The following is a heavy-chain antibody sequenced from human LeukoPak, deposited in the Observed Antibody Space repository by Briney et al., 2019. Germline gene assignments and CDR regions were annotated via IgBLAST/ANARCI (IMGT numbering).Heavy chain of an antibody. V-gene: IGHV3-21*01. Sequence: GGSLRLSCAASGFTFSSYAMSWVRQAPGKGLEWVSSISSSSSYIYYADSVKGRFTISRDNAKNSLYLQMNSLRAEDTAVYYCARDRGSTGTTEWFDPWGQGTLVTVSS. J-gene: IGHJ5*02. D-gene: IGHD1-1*01. CDR2: ISSSSSYI. CDR1: GFTFSSYA. CDR3: ARDRGSTGTTEWFDP.